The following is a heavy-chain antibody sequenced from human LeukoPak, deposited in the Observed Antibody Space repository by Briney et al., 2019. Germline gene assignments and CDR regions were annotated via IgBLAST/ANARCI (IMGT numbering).Heavy chain of an antibody. Sequence: SGGSLKLSCAASGFTFSGSAMHWVRQASGKGLGWVGRIRSKANSYATAYAASVKGRFTISRDDSKNTLYLQMNSLRAEDTAVYYCAKEGAMTMVYWGQGTLVTVSS. CDR2: IRSKANSYAT. V-gene: IGHV3-73*01. D-gene: IGHD4/OR15-4a*01. CDR1: GFTFSGSA. J-gene: IGHJ4*02. CDR3: AKEGAMTMVY.